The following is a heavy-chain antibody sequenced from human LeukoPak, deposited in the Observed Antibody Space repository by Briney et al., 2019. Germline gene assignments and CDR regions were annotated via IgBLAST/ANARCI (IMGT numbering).Heavy chain of an antibody. CDR3: ARTNGYYDL. D-gene: IGHD1/OR15-1a*01. CDR1: GFTFSSHG. CDR2: ISGSGGTT. J-gene: IGHJ2*01. Sequence: GGSLRLSCVASGFTFSSHGISWVRQAPGKGLEWVSGISGSGGTTFYADSVNGRFTISRDSSKSTLYLQMNSLRAEVTAVYYCARTNGYYDLWGRGTLVTVSS. V-gene: IGHV3-23*01.